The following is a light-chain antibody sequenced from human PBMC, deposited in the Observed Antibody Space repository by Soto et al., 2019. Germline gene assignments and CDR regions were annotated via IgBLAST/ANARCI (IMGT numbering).Light chain of an antibody. Sequence: HSVLTQPPSASGSPGQSVTISCTGTSSDVGAYNYVSWYQQHPGKAPKLMIYEVSKRPSGVPDRFSASKSGNTASLTVSGLQAEDEADYYCVAYAGSKNVFGTGTKLTVL. J-gene: IGLJ1*01. CDR2: EVS. CDR3: VAYAGSKNV. V-gene: IGLV2-8*01. CDR1: SSDVGAYNY.